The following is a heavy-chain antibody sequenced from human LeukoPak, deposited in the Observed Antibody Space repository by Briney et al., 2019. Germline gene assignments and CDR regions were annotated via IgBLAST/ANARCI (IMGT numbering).Heavy chain of an antibody. Sequence: ASVTVSCKASGYTFTSYGISWVRQAPGQGLEWMGWISAYNGNTNYAQKLQGRVTMTTDTSTSTAYMELRSLRSDDTAVYYCARSGYCSSTSCQNAFDIWGQGTMVTVSS. CDR2: ISAYNGNT. CDR3: ARSGYCSSTSCQNAFDI. J-gene: IGHJ3*02. D-gene: IGHD2-2*03. CDR1: GYTFTSYG. V-gene: IGHV1-18*01.